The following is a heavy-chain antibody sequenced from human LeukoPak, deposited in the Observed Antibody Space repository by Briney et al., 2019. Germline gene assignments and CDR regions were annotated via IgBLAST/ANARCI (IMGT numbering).Heavy chain of an antibody. J-gene: IGHJ5*02. V-gene: IGHV3-48*03. CDR2: ISSSGSTI. CDR3: ARDQTKGYCSSTSCYGGGWFDP. CDR1: GFTFSSYE. D-gene: IGHD2-2*01. Sequence: GGSLRLSCAASGFTFSSYEMNWVRQAPGKGLEWVSYISSSGSTIYYADSVKGRFTVSRDNAKNSLYLQMNSLRAEDTAVYYCARDQTKGYCSSTSCYGGGWFDPWGQGILVTVSS.